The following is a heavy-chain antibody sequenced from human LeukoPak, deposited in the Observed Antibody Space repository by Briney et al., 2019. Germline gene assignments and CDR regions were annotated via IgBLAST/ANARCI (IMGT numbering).Heavy chain of an antibody. V-gene: IGHV3-48*03. D-gene: IGHD3-3*01. Sequence: GGSLRLSCAASGFTFSSYEMSWVRQAPGKGLEWVSYISSSGSTIYYADSVKGRFTISRDNSKNTLYLQMNSLRAEDTAVYYCARDRSGYFQNWGQGTLVTVSS. J-gene: IGHJ1*01. CDR1: GFTFSSYE. CDR3: ARDRSGYFQN. CDR2: ISSSGSTI.